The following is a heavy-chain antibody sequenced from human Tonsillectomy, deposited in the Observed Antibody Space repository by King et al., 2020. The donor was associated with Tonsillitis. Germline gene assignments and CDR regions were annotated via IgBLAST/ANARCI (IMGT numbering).Heavy chain of an antibody. D-gene: IGHD1-20*01. J-gene: IGHJ4*02. Sequence: VKLVESGGGVVPPGRSLRLSCASSAFTFSSFGMHWVRQAPGKGLEWVAVIWSDGENKYYADSVKGRLTISRDNSKNTLFLQMNSLRAEDTAVYYCARSITGSTRGIDYWGQGTLVTVSS. V-gene: IGHV3-33*01. CDR2: IWSDGENK. CDR1: AFTFSSFG. CDR3: ARSITGSTRGIDY.